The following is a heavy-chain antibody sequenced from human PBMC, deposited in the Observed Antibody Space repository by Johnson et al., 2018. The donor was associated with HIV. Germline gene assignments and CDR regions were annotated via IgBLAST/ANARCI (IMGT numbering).Heavy chain of an antibody. CDR2: ISRDGAIT. CDR1: GFTFSSYA. D-gene: IGHD5-12*01. V-gene: IGHV3-64*07. J-gene: IGHJ3*01. Sequence: VQLVESGGGLVQPGGSLRLSCEASGFTFSSYAMHWVRQAPGKGLEYVSSISRDGAITYYADSVKGRFSISRDTSKNTLFLHLSSLEAGDMAVYYCVRGGDNYFMWLRSGFDLWCQGTMVTVSS. CDR3: VRGGDNYFMWLRSGFDL.